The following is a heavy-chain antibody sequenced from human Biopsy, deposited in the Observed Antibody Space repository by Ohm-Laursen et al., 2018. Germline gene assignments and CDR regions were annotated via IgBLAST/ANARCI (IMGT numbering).Heavy chain of an antibody. CDR2: VYYTGST. CDR1: GDSISSYY. CDR3: ARDRGYNSDRTVPGYFDL. V-gene: IGHV4-59*01. J-gene: IGHJ2*01. D-gene: IGHD3-22*01. Sequence: TLSLTCTVSGDSISSYYWSWIRQPPGKGLEWIGYVYYTGSTDYNPSLQSRVTISVDTSKNHFSLRLRSVTPADTAIYYCARDRGYNSDRTVPGYFDLWGRGTLVTASS.